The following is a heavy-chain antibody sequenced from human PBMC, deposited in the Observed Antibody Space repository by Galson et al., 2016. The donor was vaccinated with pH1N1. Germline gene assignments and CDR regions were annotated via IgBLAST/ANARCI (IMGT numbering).Heavy chain of an antibody. CDR2: MNQDGNKK. V-gene: IGHV3-7*01. CDR1: GFTLSSYW. D-gene: IGHD1-26*01. Sequence: SLRLSCAASGFTLSSYWMSWVRQAPGKGLEWVANMNQDGNKKYYVDSVKGRFIIPRDYSKNSLHLQRKSPRAEDTAMYYWVRAVGRAEAHWGQGTLVTVSS. J-gene: IGHJ4*02. CDR3: VRAVGRAEAH.